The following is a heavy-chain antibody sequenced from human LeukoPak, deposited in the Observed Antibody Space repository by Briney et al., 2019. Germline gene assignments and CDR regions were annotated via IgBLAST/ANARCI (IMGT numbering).Heavy chain of an antibody. J-gene: IGHJ4*02. CDR1: GYTFTGYY. Sequence: ASVKVSCKASGYTFTGYYMHWVRQAPGQGLGLMGIINPSDGKTNYAQKFQGRVTMTRDTSTSTVYMELSSLRSEDTALYYCAREIGPRQLHLWGSAFDYWGQGTLVTVSS. V-gene: IGHV1-46*01. CDR3: AREIGPRQLHLWGSAFDY. D-gene: IGHD5-18*01. CDR2: INPSDGKT.